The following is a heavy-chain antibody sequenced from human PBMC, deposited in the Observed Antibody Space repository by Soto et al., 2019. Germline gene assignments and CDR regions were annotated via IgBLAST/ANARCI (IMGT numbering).Heavy chain of an antibody. CDR2: ISNDGTTK. D-gene: IGHD3-16*01. V-gene: IGHV3-30*18. J-gene: IGHJ5*02. CDR1: GFTFGRYG. CDR3: AKGAHASPVDFILGT. Sequence: QLQLVESGGGAVQPGRSLRLSCAASGFTFGRYGMHWVRQAPGKGLEWVAVISNDGTTKYYEDSVKGRFTISRDNSNNTLHLQLDSLRVEDTSVYYCAKGAHASPVDFILGTWGQGTLVTVTS.